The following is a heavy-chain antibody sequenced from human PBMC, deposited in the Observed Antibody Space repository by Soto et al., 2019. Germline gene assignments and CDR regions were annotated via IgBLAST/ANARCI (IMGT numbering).Heavy chain of an antibody. V-gene: IGHV3-33*01. CDR2: IWYDGSNK. J-gene: IGHJ3*02. D-gene: IGHD6-19*01. Sequence: PGGSLRLSCAASGFTFSSYGMHWVRQAPGKGLEWVAVIWYDGSNKYYADSVKGRFTISRDNSKNTLYLQMNSLRAEDTAVYYCARDTEQWLKYDAFDIWGQGTMVTVS. CDR1: GFTFSSYG. CDR3: ARDTEQWLKYDAFDI.